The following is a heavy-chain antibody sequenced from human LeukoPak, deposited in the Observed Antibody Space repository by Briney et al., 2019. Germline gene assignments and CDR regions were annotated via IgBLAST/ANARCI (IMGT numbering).Heavy chain of an antibody. V-gene: IGHV4-38-2*02. CDR1: GYSISSGYY. CDR2: IYHSGST. J-gene: IGHJ4*02. D-gene: IGHD1-26*01. Sequence: PSETLSLTCTVSGYSISSGYYWGWIRQPPGKGLEWIGSIYHSGSTYYNPSLKSRVTISVDTSKNQFSLKLSSVTAADTAVYYCARGRWELLGPKENDYWGQGTLVTVSS. CDR3: ARGRWELLGPKENDY.